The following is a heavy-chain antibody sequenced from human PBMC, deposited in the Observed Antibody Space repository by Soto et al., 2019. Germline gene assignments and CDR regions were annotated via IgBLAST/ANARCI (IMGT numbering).Heavy chain of an antibody. CDR1: GFTFSDYY. D-gene: IGHD1-1*01. CDR2: SSNSGTFA. J-gene: IGHJ4*02. Sequence: GSLRLSCTASGFTFSDYYRSWVRQAPGRGLEWISYSSNSGTFARYATSVKGRFSISRDNANNSLYLEMNSLRVEDTAVYYCARSGDNFNVLDYWGQGT. V-gene: IGHV3-11*06. CDR3: ARSGDNFNVLDY.